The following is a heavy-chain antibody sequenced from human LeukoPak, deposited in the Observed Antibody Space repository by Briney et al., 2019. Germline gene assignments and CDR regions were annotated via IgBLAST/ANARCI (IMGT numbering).Heavy chain of an antibody. Sequence: ASVKVSCKASGYTFTDYHMHWVRQAPGQGLEWMGWINPNGGGTNYAGKSQGRITMTSDTSISTAYMDLSRLRSDDTAVYYCARRYTDSSEGFDYWGQGTLVTVSS. CDR3: ARRYTDSSEGFDY. V-gene: IGHV1-2*02. CDR2: INPNGGGT. J-gene: IGHJ4*02. CDR1: GYTFTDYH. D-gene: IGHD6-6*01.